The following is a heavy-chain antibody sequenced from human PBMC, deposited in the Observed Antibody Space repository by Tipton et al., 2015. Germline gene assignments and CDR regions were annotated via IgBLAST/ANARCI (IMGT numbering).Heavy chain of an antibody. V-gene: IGHV4-4*02. D-gene: IGHD5-12*01. Sequence: TLSLTCAVSGGSISSSNWWSWVRQPPGKGLEWIGEIYHSGSTNYNPSLESRVTISVDKSKNQFSLKLSSVTAADTAVYYCARVPDSGFDAFDIWGQGTMVTVSS. CDR3: ARVPDSGFDAFDI. J-gene: IGHJ3*02. CDR2: IYHSGST. CDR1: GGSISSSNW.